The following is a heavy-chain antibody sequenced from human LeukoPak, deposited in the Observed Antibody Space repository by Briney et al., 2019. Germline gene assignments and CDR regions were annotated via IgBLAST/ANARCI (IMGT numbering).Heavy chain of an antibody. CDR2: VYYTGST. D-gene: IGHD6-6*01. CDR3: ARTANTAARAPFDN. V-gene: IGHV4-59*11. J-gene: IGHJ4*02. CDR1: SASIASHY. Sequence: SETPSLTCNVSSASIASHYWSWIRQPPGKGLEWIGYVYYTGSTDYNPSLKSRVTISVDTSMSQVSLKLSSVTAADTAVYYCARTANTAARAPFDNWGQGALVTVSS.